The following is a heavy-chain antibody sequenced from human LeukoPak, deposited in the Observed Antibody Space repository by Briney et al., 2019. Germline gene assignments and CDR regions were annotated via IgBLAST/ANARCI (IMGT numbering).Heavy chain of an antibody. Sequence: SETLALTCTVTGRFNSRHYWSWIRQPPGKGLAGIGYISKNGSSTYHPSLQSRVTISGDTSKSLFSLKLTSVTAADTAVYYSARDLGAGEYDSWGQGTLVAVSS. J-gene: IGHJ4*02. CDR2: ISKNGSS. V-gene: IGHV4-59*11. CDR3: ARDLGAGEYDS. CDR1: GRFNSRHY. D-gene: IGHD3-10*01.